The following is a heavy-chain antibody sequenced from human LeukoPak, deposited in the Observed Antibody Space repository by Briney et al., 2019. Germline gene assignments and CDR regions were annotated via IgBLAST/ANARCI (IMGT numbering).Heavy chain of an antibody. CDR3: ASKAITVTTIDY. D-gene: IGHD4-17*01. J-gene: IGHJ4*02. CDR2: ISSSGSTM. CDR1: GFTFSRYE. V-gene: IGHV3-48*03. Sequence: GGSLRLSCAASGFTFSRYEMNWVRQAPGKGLEWLSYISSSGSTMYYADSVKGRITISRDNAKNSLYLQMNSLRAEDTAVYYCASKAITVTTIDYWGQGTLVTVSS.